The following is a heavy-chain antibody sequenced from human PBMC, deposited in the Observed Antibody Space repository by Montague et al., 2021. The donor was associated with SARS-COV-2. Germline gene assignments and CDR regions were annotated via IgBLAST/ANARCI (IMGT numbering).Heavy chain of an antibody. D-gene: IGHD3-3*01. CDR2: IHYSGST. CDR1: GGSISSSSYY. CDR3: SRGDFGVVIIPYYYYYMDV. Sequence: SETLSLTCTVSGGSISSSSYYWGWIRLPPGKGLEWIGSIHYSGSTYYKPSLKSRVTISVDTSKNQFSLKLNSVTAADTAVYFCSRGDFGVVIIPYYYYYMDVWGKGTTVTVSS. J-gene: IGHJ6*03. V-gene: IGHV4-39*01.